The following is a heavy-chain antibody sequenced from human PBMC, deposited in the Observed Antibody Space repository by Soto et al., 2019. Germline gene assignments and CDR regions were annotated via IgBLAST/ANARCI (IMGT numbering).Heavy chain of an antibody. CDR2: ISHSGRT. CDR1: GYSISRGFY. V-gene: IGHV4-38-2*01. D-gene: IGHD1-1*01. CDR3: ARHWSSSGSNWFDP. Sequence: SETLSLTCAVSGYSISRGFYWAWIRQPPGKGLEWIGSISHSGRTYYQASLKSRATISLDTSKNQFSLNLVSVTAADTAVYYCARHWSSSGSNWFDPWGQGTLVTVSS. J-gene: IGHJ5*02.